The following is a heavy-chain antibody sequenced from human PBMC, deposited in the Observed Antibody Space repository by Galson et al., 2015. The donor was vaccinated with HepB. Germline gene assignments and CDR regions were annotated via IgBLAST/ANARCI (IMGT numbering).Heavy chain of an antibody. D-gene: IGHD2-15*01. CDR2: INHSGST. V-gene: IGHV4-34*01. Sequence: ETLSLTCAVYGGSFSGYYWSWIRQPPGKGLEWIGEINHSGSTNYNPSLKSRVTISVDTSKNQFSLKLSSVTAADTAVYYCARGRLCSGGSCPLRYWGQGTLVTVSS. J-gene: IGHJ4*02. CDR1: GGSFSGYY. CDR3: ARGRLCSGGSCPLRY.